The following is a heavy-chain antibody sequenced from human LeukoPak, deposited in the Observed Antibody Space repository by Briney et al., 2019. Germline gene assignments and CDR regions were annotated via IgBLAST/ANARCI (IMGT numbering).Heavy chain of an antibody. Sequence: SLRLSCGASGFSFSDYAMHWVRHAPAKGLECVALIWYDGSNESYADSVKGRFTISRDNSKNTLYVQMNRLRAEDTDVYYCAKGIQPSDKNGFDVWGQGTMVTVSS. D-gene: IGHD5-18*01. CDR1: GFSFSDYA. CDR3: AKGIQPSDKNGFDV. CDR2: IWYDGSNE. J-gene: IGHJ3*01. V-gene: IGHV3-33*06.